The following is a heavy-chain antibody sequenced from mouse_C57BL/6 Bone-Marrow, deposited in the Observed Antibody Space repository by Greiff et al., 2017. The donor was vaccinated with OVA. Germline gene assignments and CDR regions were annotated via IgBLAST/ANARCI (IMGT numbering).Heavy chain of an antibody. D-gene: IGHD2-12*01. Sequence: QVQLQQPGAELVRPGSSVKLSCKASGYTFTSYWMAWVKQRPGQGLEWIGNIYPSDSETHYNQKFKDKATLTVDKSSSTAYMQLSSLTSEDSAVYYCARRLRQEGYYAMDYWGQGTSVTVSS. CDR3: ARRLRQEGYYAMDY. J-gene: IGHJ4*01. V-gene: IGHV1-61*01. CDR2: IYPSDSET. CDR1: GYTFTSYW.